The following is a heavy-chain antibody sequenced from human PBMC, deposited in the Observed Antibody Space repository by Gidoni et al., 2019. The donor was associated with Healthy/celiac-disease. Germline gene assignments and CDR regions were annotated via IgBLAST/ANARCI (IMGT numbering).Heavy chain of an antibody. CDR1: GFTFSSYS. D-gene: IGHD6-13*01. Sequence: EVQLVESGGGLVQPGGSRRLSCAASGFTFSSYSMNWVRQAPGKGLEGVSYISRSSSTIYYADSVKGRFTISRDNAKNSLYLQMNSLRDEDTAVYYCARDYAGWSSWEYYFDYWGQGTLVTVSS. CDR3: ARDYAGWSSWEYYFDY. CDR2: ISRSSSTI. V-gene: IGHV3-48*02. J-gene: IGHJ4*02.